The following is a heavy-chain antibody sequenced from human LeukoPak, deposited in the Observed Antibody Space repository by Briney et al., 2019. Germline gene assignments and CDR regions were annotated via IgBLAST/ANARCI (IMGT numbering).Heavy chain of an antibody. J-gene: IGHJ4*02. CDR2: LDWNDDK. CDR3: ARETSDYSSSWYGYYFDY. CDR1: GFSLSTSGMR. Sequence: SGPALVKPTQTLTLTCTFSGFSLSTSGMRVSWIRQPPGKALEWLARLDWNDDKFYSTPLKTRLTISKDTSKNQMVLTMTNMDPVDTATYFCARETSDYSSSWYGYYFDYWGQGTLVTVSS. V-gene: IGHV2-70*04. D-gene: IGHD6-13*01.